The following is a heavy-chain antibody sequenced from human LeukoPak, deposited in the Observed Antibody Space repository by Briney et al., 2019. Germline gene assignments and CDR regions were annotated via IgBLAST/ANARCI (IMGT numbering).Heavy chain of an antibody. CDR3: AREGSFDAFDI. J-gene: IGHJ3*02. Sequence: PSETLSLTCTVSGGSISSYYWSWIRQPPGKGLEWIGYIYYSGSTNYNPSLKSRVTISVDTSKNQFSLKLSSVTAADTAVYYCAREGSFDAFDIWGQGTMVTVSS. D-gene: IGHD6-6*01. V-gene: IGHV4-59*01. CDR1: GGSISSYY. CDR2: IYYSGST.